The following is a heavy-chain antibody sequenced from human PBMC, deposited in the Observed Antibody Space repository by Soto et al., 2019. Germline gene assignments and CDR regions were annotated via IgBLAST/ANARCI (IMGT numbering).Heavy chain of an antibody. D-gene: IGHD6-13*01. V-gene: IGHV4-39*01. J-gene: IGHJ6*03. Sequence: SETLSLTCTVSGGSISSSSYYWGWIRQPPGKGLEWIGSIYYSGGTYSNPCLKSRVPISEDTSKNQFYLKMSPVTAADTAVYYCARHFDIAAAGTAEYYYYMDVWGKGTTVTVSS. CDR1: GGSISSSSYY. CDR3: ARHFDIAAAGTAEYYYYMDV. CDR2: IYYSGGT.